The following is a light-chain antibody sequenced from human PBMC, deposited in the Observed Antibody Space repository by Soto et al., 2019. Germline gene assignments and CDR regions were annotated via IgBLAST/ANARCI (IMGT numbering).Light chain of an antibody. CDR2: GAS. Sequence: EIEMTQSPATLSVSPGERATLSCRASQSVSSSYLAWYQQKPGQAPRLLIYGASSRATGIPDRFSGSGSGTDFTPTISRLEPEDFAVYYCQQYGSSPPITFGQGTRLEIK. V-gene: IGKV3-20*01. J-gene: IGKJ5*01. CDR1: QSVSSSY. CDR3: QQYGSSPPIT.